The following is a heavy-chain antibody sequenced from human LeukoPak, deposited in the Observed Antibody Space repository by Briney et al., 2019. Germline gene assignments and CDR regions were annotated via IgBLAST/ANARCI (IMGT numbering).Heavy chain of an antibody. CDR3: ATAMYYDFWSGYYLGYYYYMDV. J-gene: IGHJ6*03. Sequence: GASVKVSCKASGYTFTGYYMHWVRQAPGQGLEWMGWINPNSGGTNYAQKFQGRVTMTRDTSISTAYMELSSLRSEDTAVYYCATAMYYDFWSGYYLGYYYYMDVWGKGTTVTVSS. D-gene: IGHD3-3*01. CDR2: INPNSGGT. CDR1: GYTFTGYY. V-gene: IGHV1-2*02.